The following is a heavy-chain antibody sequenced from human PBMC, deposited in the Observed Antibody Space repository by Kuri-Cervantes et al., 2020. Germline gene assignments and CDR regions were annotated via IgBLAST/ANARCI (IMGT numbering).Heavy chain of an antibody. CDR2: IGADSKTI. Sequence: GESLKISCAASGFTFSSYSMNWVRQAPGKGLEWVSSIGADSKTIYYADSVKGRFTISRDNSKNTLYLQMNSLRAEDTAVYYCARVPHSVATTRYYFDYWGQGTLVTVSS. V-gene: IGHV3-48*01. CDR1: GFTFSSYS. CDR3: ARVPHSVATTRYYFDY. J-gene: IGHJ4*02. D-gene: IGHD5-12*01.